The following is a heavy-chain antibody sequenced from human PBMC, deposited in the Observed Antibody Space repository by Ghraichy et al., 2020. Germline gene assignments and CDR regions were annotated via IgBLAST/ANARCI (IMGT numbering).Heavy chain of an antibody. D-gene: IGHD1-14*01. V-gene: IGHV3-53*01. CDR3: ARDINAEDYYYGMDV. CDR2: IYSGGST. CDR1: GFTVSSNY. J-gene: IGHJ6*02. Sequence: AGSLRLSCAASGFTVSSNYMSWVRQAPGKGLEWVSVIYSGGSTYYADSVKGRFTISRDNSKNTLYLQMNSLRAEDTAVYYCARDINAEDYYYGMDVWGQGTTVTVSS.